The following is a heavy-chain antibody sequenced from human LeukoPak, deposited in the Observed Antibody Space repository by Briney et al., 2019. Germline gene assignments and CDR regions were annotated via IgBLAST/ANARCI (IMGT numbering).Heavy chain of an antibody. J-gene: IGHJ4*02. CDR2: ISWNSGSI. D-gene: IGHD1-1*01. V-gene: IGHV3-9*01. Sequence: PGRSLRLSCAASGFTFDDYAMHWVRQAPGKGLEWVSGISWNSGSIGYADSVKGRFTISRDNAKNSLYLQMNSLRAEDTALYYCAKDIKRVQGPGGNDYWGQGTLVTVSS. CDR3: AKDIKRVQGPGGNDY. CDR1: GFTFDDYA.